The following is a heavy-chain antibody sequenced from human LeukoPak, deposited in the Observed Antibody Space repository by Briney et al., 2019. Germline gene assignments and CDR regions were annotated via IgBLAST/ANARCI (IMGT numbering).Heavy chain of an antibody. J-gene: IGHJ1*01. Sequence: NPSETLSLTCAVYGGSISSSSYYWGWIRQPPGKGLEWIGSIYYSGSTYYIPSLKSRVTISVDTSKNQFSLKLSSVTAADTAVYYCARAPYCSGGSCYVYGFGWEHWGQGTLVTVSS. CDR1: GGSISSSSYY. CDR3: ARAPYCSGGSCYVYGFGWEH. V-gene: IGHV4-39*07. D-gene: IGHD2-15*01. CDR2: IYYSGST.